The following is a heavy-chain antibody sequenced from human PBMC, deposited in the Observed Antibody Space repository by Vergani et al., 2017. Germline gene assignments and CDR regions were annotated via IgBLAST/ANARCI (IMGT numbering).Heavy chain of an antibody. J-gene: IGHJ4*03. Sequence: EVHLLESGGGLVQSGGSLRLSCAASGFTFSNSAVSWVRQAPGRGLAWVSSISGPGLSTYYADSVKGRFSISRDNSKNTVFLQMHSLRAEDTAIYYCVXDKIDLGSYFFDSWGHGILVTVSS. CDR3: VXDKIDLGSYFFDS. V-gene: IGHV3-23*01. CDR2: ISGPGLST. D-gene: IGHD2/OR15-2a*01. CDR1: GFTFSNSA.